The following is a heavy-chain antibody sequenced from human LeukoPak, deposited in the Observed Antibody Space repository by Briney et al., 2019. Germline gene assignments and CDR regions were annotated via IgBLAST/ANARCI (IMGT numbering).Heavy chain of an antibody. D-gene: IGHD3-9*01. V-gene: IGHV3-23*01. CDR1: GFTFSSYA. CDR3: AKTKNVLRYFDWLSDPLYYFDY. J-gene: IGHJ4*02. CDR2: ISGSGGST. Sequence: GGSLRLSCAASGFTFSSYAMSWVRQAPGKGLEWASAISGSGGSTYYADSVKGRFTISRDNSKNTLYLQMNSLRAEDTAVYYCAKTKNVLRYFDWLSDPLYYFDYWGQGTLVTVSS.